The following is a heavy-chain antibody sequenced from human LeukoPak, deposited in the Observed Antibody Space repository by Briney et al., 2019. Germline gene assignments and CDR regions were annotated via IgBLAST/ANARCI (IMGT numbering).Heavy chain of an antibody. CDR2: ISAYNGNT. Sequence: ASVRVSCKASGYTFTSYGISWVRQAPGQGLEWMGWISAYNGNTNYAQKLQGRVTMTTDTSTSTAYMELRSLRSDDTAVYYCARDSGTTGEVKFDPWGQGTLVTVSS. J-gene: IGHJ5*02. CDR1: GYTFTSYG. V-gene: IGHV1-18*01. CDR3: ARDSGTTGEVKFDP. D-gene: IGHD3-10*01.